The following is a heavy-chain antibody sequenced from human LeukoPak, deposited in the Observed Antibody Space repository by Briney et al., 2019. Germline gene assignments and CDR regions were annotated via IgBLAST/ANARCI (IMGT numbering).Heavy chain of an antibody. V-gene: IGHV4-4*07. CDR1: GGSISSYY. Sequence: SETLSLTCTVSGGSISSYYWSWIRQPAGKGLEWIGRIYTTGITNYNPSLKSRVTMSVDTSKNQFSLKLTSVTAADTTVYYCARDGYYYDSSGYYFWGQGTLVTVSS. CDR2: IYTTGIT. D-gene: IGHD3-22*01. J-gene: IGHJ4*02. CDR3: ARDGYYYDSSGYYF.